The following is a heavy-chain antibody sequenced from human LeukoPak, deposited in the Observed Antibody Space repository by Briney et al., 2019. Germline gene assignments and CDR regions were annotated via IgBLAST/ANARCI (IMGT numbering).Heavy chain of an antibody. CDR2: IYAGGNT. CDR1: GLTVSGSY. CDR3: AKTQSYALNF. J-gene: IGHJ4*02. Sequence: GGSLRLSCAASGLTVSGSYMSWVRQAPGKGLEWVSIIYAGGNTYYADSVKGRFTISRDISKNTVDLQMNSLRAEDTAVYYCAKTQSYALNFWGQGTLVTVSS. D-gene: IGHD3-16*01. V-gene: IGHV3-53*01.